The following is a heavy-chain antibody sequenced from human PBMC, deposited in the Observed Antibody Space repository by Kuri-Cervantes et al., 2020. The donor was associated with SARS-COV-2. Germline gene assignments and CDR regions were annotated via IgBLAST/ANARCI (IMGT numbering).Heavy chain of an antibody. CDR2: IYHSGST. CDR1: GYSISGSYY. CDR3: ARDLGAAAGTSSAFDY. Sequence: SETLSLTCSVSGYSISGSYYWGWIRQPPGKGQEWIGSIYHSGSTYYNPYLKSRVTISVDTSKTQFSLRLSSLTAADTAVYYCARDLGAAAGTSSAFDYWGQGTLVTVSS. J-gene: IGHJ4*02. D-gene: IGHD6-13*01. V-gene: IGHV4-38-2*02.